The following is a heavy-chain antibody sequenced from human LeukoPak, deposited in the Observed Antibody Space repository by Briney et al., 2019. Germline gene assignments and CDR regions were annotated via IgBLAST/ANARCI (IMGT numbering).Heavy chain of an antibody. Sequence: GGSLRLSCTASGFTFSSYAMSWVRQAPGKGLEWVSFISSSSITIHYGDPVKGRFTISRNNARDILYLQMDSLRVEDTAIYYCARVYDVLTGGFDYWGQGVPVTVSS. CDR2: ISSSSITI. CDR1: GFTFSSYA. D-gene: IGHD3-9*01. CDR3: ARVYDVLTGGFDY. J-gene: IGHJ4*02. V-gene: IGHV3-21*01.